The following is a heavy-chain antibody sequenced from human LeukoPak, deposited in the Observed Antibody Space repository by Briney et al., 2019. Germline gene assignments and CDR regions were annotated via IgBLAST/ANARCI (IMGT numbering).Heavy chain of an antibody. CDR1: GFTFSSYG. V-gene: IGHV3-30*18. D-gene: IGHD3-16*01. CDR2: ISYDGSNK. Sequence: PGRSLRLSCAASGFTFSSYGMHWVRQAPGKGLEWVAVISYDGSNKYYADSVKGRFTISRDNSKNTLYLQMNSLRAEDTAVYYCAKEGNYDYVRMDYWGQGTLVTVSS. CDR3: AKEGNYDYVRMDY. J-gene: IGHJ4*02.